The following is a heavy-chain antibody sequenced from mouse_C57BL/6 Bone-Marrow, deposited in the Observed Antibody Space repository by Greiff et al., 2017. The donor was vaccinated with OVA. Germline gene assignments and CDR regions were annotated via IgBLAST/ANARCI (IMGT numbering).Heavy chain of an antibody. CDR3: ARGMGAMDY. CDR1: GYTFTSYW. J-gene: IGHJ4*01. V-gene: IGHV1-69*01. CDR2: IDPSDSYT. Sequence: QVQLQQPGAELVMPGASVKLSCKASGYTFTSYWMHWVKQRPGQGLEWIGKIDPSDSYTNYNQKFKGKSTLTVDKSSSTAYMQLSSLTSADSAVYYCARGMGAMDYRSQGTSDTVA.